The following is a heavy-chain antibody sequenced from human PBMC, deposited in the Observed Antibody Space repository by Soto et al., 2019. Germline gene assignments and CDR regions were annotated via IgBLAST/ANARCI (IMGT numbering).Heavy chain of an antibody. Sequence: ASMKVSCEASGYTFTGYYMHWVRQAPGQGLEWMGWINPNSGGTNSAQKFQGWVTMTRDTSISTAYMELSRLRSDDTAVYYCARDSVAIFGVVIKYYYGMDVWGQGTTVTVSS. CDR3: ARDSVAIFGVVIKYYYGMDV. J-gene: IGHJ6*02. CDR2: INPNSGGT. D-gene: IGHD3-3*01. CDR1: GYTFTGYY. V-gene: IGHV1-2*04.